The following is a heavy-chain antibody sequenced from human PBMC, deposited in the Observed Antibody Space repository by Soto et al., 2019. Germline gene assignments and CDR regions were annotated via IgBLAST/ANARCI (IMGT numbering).Heavy chain of an antibody. CDR2: IWYDGSNK. D-gene: IGHD3-3*01. CDR3: ARDHLFGVVNPEHYYFDY. J-gene: IGHJ4*02. V-gene: IGHV3-33*01. Sequence: GGSPRLSCAASEFTFSSYCMHWVRQAPGKGLEWVAVIWYDGSNKYYADSVKGRFTTSRDNSKNTLYLQMNSLRAEDTAVYYCARDHLFGVVNPEHYYFDYWGQGTLVTVSS. CDR1: EFTFSSYC.